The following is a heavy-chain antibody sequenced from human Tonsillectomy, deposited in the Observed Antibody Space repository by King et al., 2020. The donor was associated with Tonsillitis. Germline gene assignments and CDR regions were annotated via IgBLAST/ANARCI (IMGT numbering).Heavy chain of an antibody. CDR2: ISGSGGNT. CDR1: GFMFSSYA. Sequence: VQLVESGGGLVQPGGSLTLSCAASGFMFSSYAMSWVRQAPGKGLEWVSAISGSGGNTFYVDSVKGRFTISRDNSKNTLSLQMNSLRAEDTAAYYCAKSGGVAATATFRDYYYYYMDVWGKGTTVTVSS. J-gene: IGHJ6*03. CDR3: AKSGGVAATATFRDYYYYYMDV. D-gene: IGHD6-13*01. V-gene: IGHV3-23*04.